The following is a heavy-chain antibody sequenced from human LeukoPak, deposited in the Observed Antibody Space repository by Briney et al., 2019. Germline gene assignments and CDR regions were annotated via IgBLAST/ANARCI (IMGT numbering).Heavy chain of an antibody. CDR1: GFTFSSYA. CDR3: ARGGLVPATSFDY. V-gene: IGHV3-64*01. Sequence: GGSLRLSCAASGFTFSSYAMHWVRQAPGKGLEYVSAISSNGGSTYYANSVKGRFTISRDNSKNTLYLQMGSLRAEDMAVYYCARGGLVPATSFDYWGQGTLVTVSS. CDR2: ISSNGGST. D-gene: IGHD2-2*01. J-gene: IGHJ4*02.